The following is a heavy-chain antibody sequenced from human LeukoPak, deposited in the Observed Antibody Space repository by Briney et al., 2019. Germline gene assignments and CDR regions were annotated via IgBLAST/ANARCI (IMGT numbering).Heavy chain of an antibody. D-gene: IGHD4-17*01. Sequence: PSETLSLTCTVSGGSITSYYWTWIRQPPGKGLEWIVRMYYSGGTTYNPSLKSRITMSVDTSKNEFSLRLTSVTAADTAVYYCARLDYGDYPSYYYYGMDVWGQGTTVTVSS. CDR1: GGSITSYY. CDR3: ARLDYGDYPSYYYYGMDV. CDR2: MYYSGGT. V-gene: IGHV4-4*07. J-gene: IGHJ6*02.